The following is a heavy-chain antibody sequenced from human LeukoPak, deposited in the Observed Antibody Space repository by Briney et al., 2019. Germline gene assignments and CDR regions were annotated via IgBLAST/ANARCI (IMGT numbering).Heavy chain of an antibody. J-gene: IGHJ4*02. D-gene: IGHD1-1*01. CDR2: ISWNSGSI. Sequence: PGGSLRLSCAASGFTFTNYVMTWVRQAPGKGLEWVSGISWNSGSIGYADSVKGRFTISRDNAKNSLYLQMNSLRAEDMALYYCAKDTNNWNDSPLFDYWGQGTLVTVSS. V-gene: IGHV3-9*03. CDR1: GFTFTNYV. CDR3: AKDTNNWNDSPLFDY.